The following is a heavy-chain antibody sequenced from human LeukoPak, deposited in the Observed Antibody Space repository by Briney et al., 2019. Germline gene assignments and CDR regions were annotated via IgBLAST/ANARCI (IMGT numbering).Heavy chain of an antibody. CDR2: IYHSGST. D-gene: IGHD4-17*01. Sequence: SETLSLTCTVSGYSISSGYYWGWIRHPPGKGLEWIGSIYHSGSTYYTPSLKSRVTISVDTSNNQFSLKVSSVTDAATAVYYCAIAMRMPTVTTNYYYGMDVWGQGTMVTVSS. J-gene: IGHJ6*02. V-gene: IGHV4-38-2*02. CDR1: GYSISSGYY. CDR3: AIAMRMPTVTTNYYYGMDV.